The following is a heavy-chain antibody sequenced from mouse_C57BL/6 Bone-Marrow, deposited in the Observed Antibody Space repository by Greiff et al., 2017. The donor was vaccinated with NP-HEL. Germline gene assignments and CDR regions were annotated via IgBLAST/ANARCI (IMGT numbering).Heavy chain of an antibody. D-gene: IGHD1-1*01. Sequence: VQLQQSGAELVRPGASVKLSCTASGFNIKDDYMHWVKQRPEQGLEWIGWIDPENGDTEYASKFQGKATITADTSSNTAYLQLSSLTSGDTAVYYCTTTAYHYYGSSYGFAYWGQGTLVTVSA. V-gene: IGHV14-4*01. CDR2: IDPENGDT. CDR3: TTTAYHYYGSSYGFAY. J-gene: IGHJ3*01. CDR1: GFNIKDDY.